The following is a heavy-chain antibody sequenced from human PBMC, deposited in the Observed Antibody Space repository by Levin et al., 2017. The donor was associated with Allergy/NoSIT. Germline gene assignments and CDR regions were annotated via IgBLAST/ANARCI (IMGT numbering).Heavy chain of an antibody. CDR1: GFTFRSYG. CDR2: IPSDGSNQ. Sequence: PGGSLRLSCAASGFTFRSYGMHWVRQAPGKGLEWVATIPSDGSNQYYADSVKGRFTISRDNPRNTLYLHMNSLRTEDTAVYYCAKDRESLKGSGGEYWGQGTPVTVSS. J-gene: IGHJ4*02. D-gene: IGHD2-15*01. CDR3: AKDRESLKGSGGEY. V-gene: IGHV3-30*18.